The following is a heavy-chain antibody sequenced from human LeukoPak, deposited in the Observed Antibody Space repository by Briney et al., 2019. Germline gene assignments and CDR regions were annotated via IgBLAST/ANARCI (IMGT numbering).Heavy chain of an antibody. V-gene: IGHV4-59*01. Sequence: SETLSLTCTVSGGSISSYYWSWIRQPPGKGLEWIGYIYYSGSTNYNPSLKSRVTISVDTSKNQFSLKLSSVTAADTAVYYCARGGGSSSSGDAFDIWGQGTMVTVSS. CDR1: GGSISSYY. D-gene: IGHD6-6*01. CDR3: ARGGGSSSSGDAFDI. CDR2: IYYSGST. J-gene: IGHJ3*02.